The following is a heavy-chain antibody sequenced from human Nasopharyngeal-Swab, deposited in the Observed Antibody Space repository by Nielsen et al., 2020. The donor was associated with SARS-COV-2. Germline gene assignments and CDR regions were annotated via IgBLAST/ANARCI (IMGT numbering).Heavy chain of an antibody. CDR1: GGSISSHY. J-gene: IGHJ4*02. CDR2: IDYSGST. D-gene: IGHD3-3*01. Sequence: EPLSLTCTVAGGSISSHYWSWIRQLPGKGLEWIGYIDYSGSTNYNPSLKSRVPVSVDTYNNQFSLKLSSGTAAGTAVYYGARLSDDFWSGYFDYWGQGTLVTVSS. V-gene: IGHV4-59*11. CDR3: ARLSDDFWSGYFDY.